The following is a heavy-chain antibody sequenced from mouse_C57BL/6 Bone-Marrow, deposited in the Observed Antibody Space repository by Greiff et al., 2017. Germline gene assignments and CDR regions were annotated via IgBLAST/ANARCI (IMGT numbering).Heavy chain of an antibody. CDR3: AREMITRHYFYY. J-gene: IGHJ2*01. V-gene: IGHV1-81*01. Sequence: QVQLKQSGAELARPGASVKLSCKASGYTFTSYGISWVKQRTGQGLEWIGEIYPRSGNTYYNEKFKGKATLTADKSSSTAYMELRSLTSEDSAVYFCAREMITRHYFYYCGQGTTLTVSS. CDR2: IYPRSGNT. CDR1: GYTFTSYG. D-gene: IGHD2-4*01.